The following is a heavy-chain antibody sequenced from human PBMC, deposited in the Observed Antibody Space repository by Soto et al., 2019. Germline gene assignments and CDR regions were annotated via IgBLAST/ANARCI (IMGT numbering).Heavy chain of an antibody. J-gene: IGHJ6*03. D-gene: IGHD2-2*01. Sequence: GGSLRLSCAASGFTFDDYAMHWVRQAPGKGLEWVSGISWNSGSTGYADSVKGRFTISRDNAKNSLYLQMDSLRAEDTALYYCAKTAAMGYYYMDVWGKGTTVTVSS. CDR3: AKTAAMGYYYMDV. CDR2: ISWNSGST. V-gene: IGHV3-9*01. CDR1: GFTFDDYA.